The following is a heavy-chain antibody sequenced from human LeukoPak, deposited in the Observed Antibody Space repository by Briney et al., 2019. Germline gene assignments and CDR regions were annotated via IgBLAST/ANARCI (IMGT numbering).Heavy chain of an antibody. J-gene: IGHJ6*03. CDR3: AKAAAGTGYYYYYMDV. Sequence: PGGSLRLSCAASGFTFDDYAMHWVRQAPGKGLEWVSGISWNSGSIGYADSVKGRFTISRDNAKNSLYLQMDGLRAEDTALYYCAKAAAGTGYYYYYMDVWGKGTTVTVSS. CDR2: ISWNSGSI. D-gene: IGHD6-13*01. CDR1: GFTFDDYA. V-gene: IGHV3-9*01.